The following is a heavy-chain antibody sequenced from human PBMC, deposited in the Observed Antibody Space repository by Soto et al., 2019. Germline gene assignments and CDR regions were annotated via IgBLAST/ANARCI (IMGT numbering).Heavy chain of an antibody. CDR2: MYHSGNT. D-gene: IGHD5-12*01. V-gene: IGHV4-30-2*01. CDR1: GGSITSGGYS. CDR3: ARTDVDIVATIEGYYFDY. Sequence: SETLSLTCAVSGGSITSGGYSWGWIRQPPGQGLEWIGYMYHSGNTYYNPSLKGRVTISLDHSRNQFSLKLSSVTAADTAVYYCARTDVDIVATIEGYYFDYWGQGTLVTVSS. J-gene: IGHJ4*02.